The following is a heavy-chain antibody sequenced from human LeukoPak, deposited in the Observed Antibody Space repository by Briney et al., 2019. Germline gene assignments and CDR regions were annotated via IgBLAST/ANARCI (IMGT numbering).Heavy chain of an antibody. CDR2: ISGSGDIT. J-gene: IGHJ4*02. Sequence: GGSLRLSCAASGFTFTTYAMSWVRQAPGKGLEWVSIISGSGDITFYADSVGGRFTISRDNSKNTLYLRMSSLRADDTAVYYCAKNGDGSRANYHYFDCWGQGALVTVSS. D-gene: IGHD3-10*01. CDR3: AKNGDGSRANYHYFDC. CDR1: GFTFTTYA. V-gene: IGHV3-23*01.